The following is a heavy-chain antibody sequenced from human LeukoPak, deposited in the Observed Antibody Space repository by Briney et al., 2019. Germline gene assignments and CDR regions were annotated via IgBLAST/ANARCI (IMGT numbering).Heavy chain of an antibody. CDR3: ARVPFVVVGVTGNWFDS. CDR2: INTNSGNP. CDR1: GYTFTNYA. J-gene: IGHJ5*01. V-gene: IGHV7-4-1*02. D-gene: IGHD1-26*01. Sequence: ASVKVSCKASGYTFTNYAMNWVRQAPGQGLEWMGWINTNSGNPTYAQGFTGRFVFSLDTSVSTAYLQISRLKAEDTAVYYCARVPFVVVGVTGNWFDSWGQGTLVTVPS.